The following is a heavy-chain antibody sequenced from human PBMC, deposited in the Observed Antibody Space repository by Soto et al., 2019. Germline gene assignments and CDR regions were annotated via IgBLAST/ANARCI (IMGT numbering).Heavy chain of an antibody. CDR2: IWYDGSNK. Sequence: QVQLVESGGGVVQPGRSLRLSCAASGFTFSSYGMHWVRQAPGKGLEWVAVIWYDGSNKYYADSVKGRFTISRDNSKNTLYLQMNSLRAEDTAVYYCARDDPKQWLVTYYFDYWGQGTLVTVSS. J-gene: IGHJ4*02. CDR3: ARDDPKQWLVTYYFDY. V-gene: IGHV3-33*01. CDR1: GFTFSSYG. D-gene: IGHD6-19*01.